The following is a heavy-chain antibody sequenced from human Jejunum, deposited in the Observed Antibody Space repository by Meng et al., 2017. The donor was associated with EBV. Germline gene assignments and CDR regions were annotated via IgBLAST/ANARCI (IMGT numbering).Heavy chain of an antibody. CDR2: KFYRARCFN. CDR1: RDSCAGDGAA. J-gene: IGHJ4*02. CDR3: ARYAPQSLSCGDY. V-gene: IGHV6-1*01. Sequence: LGTPAAALSPTCAISRDSCAGDGAALSCNRRAPSRRLQGLGRKFYRARCFNDYAPSMQSRITIISVTAKNHISLHLDSVSPVDAAVYYGARYAPQSLSCGDYWGQGTLVTVSS. D-gene: IGHD2-2*01.